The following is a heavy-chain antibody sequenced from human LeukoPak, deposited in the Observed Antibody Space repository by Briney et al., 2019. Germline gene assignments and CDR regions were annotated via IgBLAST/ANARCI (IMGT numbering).Heavy chain of an antibody. CDR2: IYSRGST. CDR3: ARGGVQLPPYYFDY. D-gene: IGHD5-18*01. V-gene: IGHV4-59*01. Sequence: SETLSLTCTVSGGSIRFYDWSWIRQPPGKGLEWIGHIYSRGSTNYNPSLKSRVTISVDTSKNQFSLKVRSVTSADTAVYYCARGGVQLPPYYFDYWGQGTLVTVSS. J-gene: IGHJ4*02. CDR1: GGSIRFYD.